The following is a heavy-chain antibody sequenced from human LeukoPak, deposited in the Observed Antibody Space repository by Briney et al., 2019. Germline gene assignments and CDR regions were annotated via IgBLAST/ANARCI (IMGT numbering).Heavy chain of an antibody. J-gene: IGHJ4*02. D-gene: IGHD1-14*01. CDR1: GFTFSSYA. V-gene: IGHV3-23*01. CDR3: ASRPRADMGPLDF. CDR2: ITGSGDRT. Sequence: GGSLRLSCAASGFTFSSYAMSWVRQAPGKGLEWVSSITGSGDRTYYADSAKGRFTISRDNSKNTLYLQMNSLRADETAVYYCASRPRADMGPLDFWGQGTLVTVSS.